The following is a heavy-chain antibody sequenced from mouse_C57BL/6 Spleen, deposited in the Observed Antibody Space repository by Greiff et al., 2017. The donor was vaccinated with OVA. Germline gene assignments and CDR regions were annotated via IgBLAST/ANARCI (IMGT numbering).Heavy chain of an antibody. Sequence: QVQLQQSGAELVKPGASVKLSCKASGYTFTSYWMQWVKQRPGQGLEWIGEIDPSDSYTNYNQKFKGKATLTVDTSSSTAYMQLSSLTSEDSAVYYCARHPITTVVATGDYWGKGTTLTVAS. CDR2: IDPSDSYT. CDR3: ARHPITTVVATGDY. CDR1: GYTFTSYW. D-gene: IGHD1-1*01. J-gene: IGHJ2*01. V-gene: IGHV1-50*01.